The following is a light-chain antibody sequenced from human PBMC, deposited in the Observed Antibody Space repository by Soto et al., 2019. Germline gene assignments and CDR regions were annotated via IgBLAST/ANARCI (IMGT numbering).Light chain of an antibody. J-gene: IGKJ3*01. CDR1: QSISSW. V-gene: IGKV1-5*03. CDR3: QQYNSYSST. CDR2: KAS. Sequence: DIQMTQSPSTLSASVGDRVTITCRASQSISSWLAWYQQKPGKAHKLLIYKASSLESGVPSRFSGSGSGTEFTLTISSLQPDDFATYYCQQYNSYSSTFGPGTKVAI.